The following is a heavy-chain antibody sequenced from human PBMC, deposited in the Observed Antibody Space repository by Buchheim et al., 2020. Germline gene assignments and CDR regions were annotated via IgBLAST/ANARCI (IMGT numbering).Heavy chain of an antibody. CDR2: ISGSGGST. CDR1: GFTFSSHA. CDR3: AKGEYCSGGSCYSLHYYGMDV. J-gene: IGHJ6*02. Sequence: EVQLLESGGGLVQPGGSLRLSCAASGFTFSSHAMSWVRQAPGKGLEGVSGISGSGGSTDHADSVKGRFTISRDNTTNTLYLQMNSLRAEDTAVYDCAKGEYCSGGSCYSLHYYGMDVWGQGTT. D-gene: IGHD2-15*01. V-gene: IGHV3-23*01.